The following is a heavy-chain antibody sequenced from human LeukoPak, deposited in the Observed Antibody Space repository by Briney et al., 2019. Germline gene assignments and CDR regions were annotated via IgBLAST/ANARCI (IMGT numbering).Heavy chain of an antibody. D-gene: IGHD3-10*01. J-gene: IGHJ6*03. Sequence: GGSLRLPRAGPGIHFRYHGMHLVRQAPGKGLEWVTFIRLDGSNKLYADPVKGRFTISRDNSKNTLDLQMNHLRAEDTAEYYCAKDSRKIARYSYGSGSYSSYMDVWGKGTTVTITS. CDR3: AKDSRKIARYSYGSGSYSSYMDV. V-gene: IGHV3-30*02. CDR1: GIHFRYHG. CDR2: IRLDGSNK.